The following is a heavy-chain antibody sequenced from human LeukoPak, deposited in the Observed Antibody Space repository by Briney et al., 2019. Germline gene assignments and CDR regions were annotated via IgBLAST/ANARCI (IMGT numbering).Heavy chain of an antibody. Sequence: GASVKVSCKASGYTFTSYAMNWVRQAPGQGLEWMGCINTNTGNPTYAQGFTGRFVFSLDTSVSTAYLQISSLKAEDTAVYYCARGTAAALLGAFEHKFDPWGQGTLVTVSS. CDR1: GYTFTSYA. V-gene: IGHV7-4-1*02. CDR2: INTNTGNP. J-gene: IGHJ5*02. D-gene: IGHD6-13*01. CDR3: ARGTAAALLGAFEHKFDP.